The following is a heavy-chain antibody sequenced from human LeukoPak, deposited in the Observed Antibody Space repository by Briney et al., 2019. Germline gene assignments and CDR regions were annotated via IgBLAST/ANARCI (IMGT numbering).Heavy chain of an antibody. D-gene: IGHD6-13*01. J-gene: IGHJ4*02. CDR2: ISAYNGNT. CDR1: CYTFTSYG. V-gene: IGHV1-18*01. CDR3: TRDLPYSSSWESIDY. Sequence: EASVKVFCKASCYTFTSYGINWVRQAPGQGLEWMGWISAYNGNTNYAQKLQGRVTMTTDTSTSTAYMELRSLRSDDTAVYYCTRDLPYSSSWESIDYWGQGTLATVSS.